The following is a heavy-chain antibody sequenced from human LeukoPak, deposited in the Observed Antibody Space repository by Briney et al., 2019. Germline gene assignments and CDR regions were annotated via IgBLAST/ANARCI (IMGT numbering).Heavy chain of an antibody. D-gene: IGHD6-6*01. J-gene: IGHJ3*02. CDR1: GGSISSYY. CDR3: ARDEYSSLSGAFDI. Sequence: PSETLSLTCTVSGGSISSYYWSWIRQPPGKGLEWIGYIYYSGSTNYNPSLKSRVTTSVDTSKNQFSLKLSSVTAADTAVYYCARDEYSSLSGAFDIWGRGTMVTVSS. V-gene: IGHV4-59*01. CDR2: IYYSGST.